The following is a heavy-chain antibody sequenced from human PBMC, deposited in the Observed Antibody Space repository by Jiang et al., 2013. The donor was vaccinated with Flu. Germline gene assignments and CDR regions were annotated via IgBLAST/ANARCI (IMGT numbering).Heavy chain of an antibody. D-gene: IGHD3-3*01. CDR3: AGYTYYDFWSGYYRPYYYGMDV. Sequence: NYNPSLKSRVTISVDTSKNQFSLKLSSVTAADTAVYYCAGYTYYDFWSGYYRPYYYGMDVWGQGTTVTVSS. V-gene: IGHV4-34*01. J-gene: IGHJ6*02.